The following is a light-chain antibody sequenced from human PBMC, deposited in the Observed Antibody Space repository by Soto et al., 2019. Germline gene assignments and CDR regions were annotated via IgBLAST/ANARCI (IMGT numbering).Light chain of an antibody. CDR2: AAS. Sequence: IQLTQSPSSLSASVGDRVTITCRASQGISSYLAWYQQKPGKAPKLLIYAASTLQSGVPSRFSGSGSGTDFTLTISSLQPEDFATYYSQQLNSYPLFGGGTKVEIK. CDR3: QQLNSYPL. CDR1: QGISSY. V-gene: IGKV1-9*01. J-gene: IGKJ4*01.